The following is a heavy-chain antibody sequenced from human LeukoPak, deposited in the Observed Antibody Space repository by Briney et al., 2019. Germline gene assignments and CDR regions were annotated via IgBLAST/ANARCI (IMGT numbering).Heavy chain of an antibody. D-gene: IGHD7-27*01. CDR1: GYTFTGYY. J-gene: IGHJ4*02. CDR3: ASHLGLVDY. CDR2: IIPIFGTA. Sequence: GASVKVSCKASGYTFTGYYIHWVRQPPGQGLEWMGGIIPIFGTANYAHKFQGRVTITAYKSTSTAYMELSSLRSEDTAVYYCASHLGLVDYWGQGTLVTVSS. V-gene: IGHV1-69*06.